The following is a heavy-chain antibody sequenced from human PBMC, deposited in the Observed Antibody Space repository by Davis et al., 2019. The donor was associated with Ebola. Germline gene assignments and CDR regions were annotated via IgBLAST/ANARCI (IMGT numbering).Heavy chain of an antibody. D-gene: IGHD5-12*01. CDR1: GDSVSSNSGA. Sequence: HSQTLSLTCDISGDSVSSNSGAWNWIRQSPSRGLEWLGRTYYSSKWYKDYAVSVKSRITIYPDTSKNQFSLHLNSVTPEDTAVYYCARGWLRSGLDSWGQGTLVTVSS. J-gene: IGHJ4*02. CDR3: ARGWLRSGLDS. CDR2: TYYSSKWYK. V-gene: IGHV6-1*01.